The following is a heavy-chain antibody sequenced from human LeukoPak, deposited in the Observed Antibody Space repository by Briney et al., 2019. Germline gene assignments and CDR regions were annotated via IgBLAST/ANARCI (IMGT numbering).Heavy chain of an antibody. Sequence: ASVKVSCKASGYIFTGYYIHWVRQDPGQGLEWMGWINPNSGDTKYAQKFQGRVTMTRDTSNNTVYMDLTRLIFDDTAMYYCARDGVFRFEVGDVYYYYMDVWGKGTTVIISS. CDR2: INPNSGDT. CDR1: GYIFTGYY. D-gene: IGHD2-21*02. J-gene: IGHJ6*03. CDR3: ARDGVFRFEVGDVYYYYMDV. V-gene: IGHV1-2*02.